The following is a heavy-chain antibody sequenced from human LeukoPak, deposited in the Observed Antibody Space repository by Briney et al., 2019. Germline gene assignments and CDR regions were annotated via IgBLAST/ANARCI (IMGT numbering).Heavy chain of an antibody. D-gene: IGHD2-15*01. J-gene: IGHJ6*02. V-gene: IGHV4-59*01. CDR1: GGSISSYY. CDR3: ARDRVVVVAGLGYYYGMDV. Sequence: PSETLSLTCTVSGGSISSYYWSWIRQLPGKGLEWIGYIYYSGSTNYNPSLKSRVTISVDTSKNQFSLKLSSVTAADTAVYYCARDRVVVVAGLGYYYGMDVWGQGTTVTVSS. CDR2: IYYSGST.